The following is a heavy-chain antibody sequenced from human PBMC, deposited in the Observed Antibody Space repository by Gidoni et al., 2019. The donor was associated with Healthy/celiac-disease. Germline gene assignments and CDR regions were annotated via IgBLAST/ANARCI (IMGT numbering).Heavy chain of an antibody. CDR3: ARAVNLNWQLGPNWYFDL. V-gene: IGHV4-38-2*02. CDR2: IYHSGST. J-gene: IGHJ2*01. D-gene: IGHD6-6*01. Sequence: QVQLQESGPGLVKPSETLSLTCTVSGYSISSGYYWGWFRQPPGKGLEWIGGIYHSGSTYDNPSPKSRVTISVDPSKNQFSLKLSSVTAADTAVYYCARAVNLNWQLGPNWYFDLWGRGTLVTVSS. CDR1: GYSISSGYY.